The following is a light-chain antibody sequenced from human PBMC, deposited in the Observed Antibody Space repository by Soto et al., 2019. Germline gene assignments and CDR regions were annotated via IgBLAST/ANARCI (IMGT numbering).Light chain of an antibody. CDR3: QQYNDWPPST. Sequence: EIVFTQSPATLSLSPGEIGTLSCRASQSVSGSLAWYQQNPGQAPRLLIYSASTRATGIPARFSGSGSGTEFTLTISSLQSEEFAVYYCQQYNDWPPSTFGQGTKVDIK. CDR2: SAS. CDR1: QSVSGS. J-gene: IGKJ1*01. V-gene: IGKV3-15*01.